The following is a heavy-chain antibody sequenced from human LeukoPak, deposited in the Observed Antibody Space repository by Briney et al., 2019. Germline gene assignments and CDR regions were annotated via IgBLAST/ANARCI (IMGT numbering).Heavy chain of an antibody. J-gene: IGHJ4*02. CDR1: GYTFTSYG. D-gene: IGHD3-10*01. Sequence: ASVKVSCKASGYTFTSYGISWVRQAPGQGLEWMGWISAYNGNTNYAQKLQGRVTMTTDTSTNTAYMDLRSLRSDDTAVYYCARVTHLTPWGVSPPDSWGQGTLVTVSS. CDR2: ISAYNGNT. V-gene: IGHV1-18*01. CDR3: ARVTHLTPWGVSPPDS.